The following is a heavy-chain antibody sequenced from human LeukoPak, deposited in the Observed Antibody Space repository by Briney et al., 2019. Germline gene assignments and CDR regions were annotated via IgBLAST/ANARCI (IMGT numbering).Heavy chain of an antibody. CDR2: TYTSGST. CDR1: GGSISSYY. Sequence: SETLSLTCTVSGGSISSYYWSWIRQPAGKGLEWIGRTYTSGSTNYNPSLKSRVTILMDTSRNQFSLNLSSVTAAGTAADTAVYYCASEAGSTGLFFDYWGQGTLVTVSS. D-gene: IGHD2-8*02. J-gene: IGHJ4*02. CDR3: ASEAGSTGLFFDY. V-gene: IGHV4-4*07.